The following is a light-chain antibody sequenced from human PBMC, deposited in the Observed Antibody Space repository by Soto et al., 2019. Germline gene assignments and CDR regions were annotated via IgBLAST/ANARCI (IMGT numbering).Light chain of an antibody. Sequence: EIVMTQSPATLSVSPGERATLSCRASQSVGSNLDWYQQKPGQAPRLLIYGASTRATGIPARFSGSGSGTVFTLTISSLQSEDFAIHFCQQYNNWPPDRTFGQGTKVDIK. V-gene: IGKV3-15*01. J-gene: IGKJ1*01. CDR2: GAS. CDR3: QQYNNWPPDRT. CDR1: QSVGSN.